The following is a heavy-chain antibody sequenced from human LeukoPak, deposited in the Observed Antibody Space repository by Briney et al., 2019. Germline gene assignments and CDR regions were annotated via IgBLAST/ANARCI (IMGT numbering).Heavy chain of an antibody. CDR2: MNPNSGNT. V-gene: IGHV1-8*03. CDR1: GYTFTSYD. J-gene: IGHJ3*02. Sequence: ASVKVSCKASGYTFTSYDINWVRQATGQGLEWMGWMNPNSGNTGYAQKFQGRVTITRNTSISTAYMELSSLRSEDTAVYYCARVVDFWSGYYAFDIWGQGTMVTVSS. D-gene: IGHD3-3*01. CDR3: ARVVDFWSGYYAFDI.